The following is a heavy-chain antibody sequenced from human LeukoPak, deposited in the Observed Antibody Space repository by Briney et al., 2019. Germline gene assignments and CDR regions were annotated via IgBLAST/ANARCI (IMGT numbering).Heavy chain of an antibody. D-gene: IGHD2-2*01. J-gene: IGHJ4*02. Sequence: ASVKVSCKASGYTFTNYDINWVRQATGQGLEWRGWMNPNSGDSHSVDKFQGRVTMTRDTSIRTAYMELSGLRSDDTAVYYCARRYCISTGCSAFDYWGPGTPVTVSS. CDR3: ARRYCISTGCSAFDY. CDR1: GYTFTNYD. V-gene: IGHV1-8*01. CDR2: MNPNSGDS.